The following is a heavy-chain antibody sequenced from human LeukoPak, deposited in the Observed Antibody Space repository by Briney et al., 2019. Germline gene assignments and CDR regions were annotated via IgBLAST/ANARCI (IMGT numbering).Heavy chain of an antibody. Sequence: GGSLRLSCAASGFAFSSYAMSWVRQAPGEGLEWVSTTSGSGGSTDYSDSVTGRFTISRDNSKNTVYLQMNSLRAEDTAVYHCAKDSDSSSWSFDYWGQGTLVTVSS. CDR3: AKDSDSSSWSFDY. CDR1: GFAFSSYA. CDR2: TSGSGGST. V-gene: IGHV3-23*01. D-gene: IGHD6-13*01. J-gene: IGHJ4*02.